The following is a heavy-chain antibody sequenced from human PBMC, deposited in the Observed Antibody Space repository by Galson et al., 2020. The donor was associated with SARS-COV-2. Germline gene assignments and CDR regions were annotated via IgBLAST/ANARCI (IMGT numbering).Heavy chain of an antibody. CDR1: GFTFSSYG. CDR3: ARDSEYYDILTGYFRSTFYYYYGMDV. V-gene: IGHV3-30*03. Sequence: QAGGSLRLSCAASGFTFSSYGMHWVRQAPGKGLEWVAVISYDGSNKYYADSVKGRFTISIDNSKNTLYLQMNSLRAEDTAVYYCARDSEYYDILTGYFRSTFYYYYGMDVWGQGTTVTVSS. J-gene: IGHJ6*02. CDR2: ISYDGSNK. D-gene: IGHD3-9*01.